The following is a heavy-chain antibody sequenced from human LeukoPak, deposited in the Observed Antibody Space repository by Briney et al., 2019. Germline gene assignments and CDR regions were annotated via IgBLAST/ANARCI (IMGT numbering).Heavy chain of an antibody. CDR2: IIPIFGTA. V-gene: IGHV1-69*05. CDR1: GGTFSSYA. D-gene: IGHD3-10*01. J-gene: IGHJ5*02. Sequence: SVKVSCEASGGTFSSYAISWVRQAPGQGLEWMGGIIPIFGTANYAQKFQGRVTITTDESTSTAYMELSSLRSEDTAVYYCASGAGSGSYNHWFDPWGQGTLVTVSS. CDR3: ASGAGSGSYNHWFDP.